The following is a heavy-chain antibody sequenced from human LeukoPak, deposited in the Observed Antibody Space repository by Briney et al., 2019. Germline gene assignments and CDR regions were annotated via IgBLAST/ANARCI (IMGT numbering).Heavy chain of an antibody. CDR3: AGAVTVTTGPLGY. J-gene: IGHJ4*02. V-gene: IGHV1-69*05. Sequence: GASVKVSCKASGGTFSSYAISWVRQAPGQGLEWMGGIIPIFGTANYAQKLQGRVTMTTDTSTNTAYMELRSLRSDDTAIYYCAGAVTVTTGPLGYWGQGTLVTVSS. CDR1: GGTFSSYA. CDR2: IIPIFGTA. D-gene: IGHD4-17*01.